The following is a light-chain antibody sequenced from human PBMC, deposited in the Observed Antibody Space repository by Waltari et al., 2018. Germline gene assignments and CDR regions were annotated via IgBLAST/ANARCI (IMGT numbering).Light chain of an antibody. V-gene: IGLV2-14*03. CDR2: DVT. Sequence: QSALTQPASVSGSPGPSITIPCTGTSSDIGPYNYVSCYPQHPGKAPKLMIYDVTYRPSGVSNRFSGSKSGNTASLTISGLQAEDEADYYCSSYTSSTTWVFGGGSKLTVL. CDR3: SSYTSSTTWV. CDR1: SSDIGPYNY. J-gene: IGLJ3*02.